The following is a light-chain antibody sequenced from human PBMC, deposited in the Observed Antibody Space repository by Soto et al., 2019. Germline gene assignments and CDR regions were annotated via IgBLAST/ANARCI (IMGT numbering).Light chain of an antibody. CDR2: GAS. J-gene: IGKJ5*01. CDR3: QQYGGSMT. Sequence: EIVLTQSPGTLSLSPGDGATLSCRASQSVSSNYLAWYQHQPGQAPRLLIYGASSRATGIPDRFSGSGSGTDFTLTISRLEPEDFAVYYCQQYGGSMTFGQGTRLEIE. CDR1: QSVSSNY. V-gene: IGKV3-20*01.